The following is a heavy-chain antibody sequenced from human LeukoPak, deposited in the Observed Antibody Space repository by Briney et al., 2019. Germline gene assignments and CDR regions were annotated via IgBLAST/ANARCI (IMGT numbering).Heavy chain of an antibody. D-gene: IGHD4-23*01. V-gene: IGHV3-9*01. CDR2: ISWNSGSI. Sequence: GGSLRLSCAASGFTFDDYAMHWVRQAPGKGLEWVSGISWNSGSIGYADSVKGRFTISRGNAKNSLYLQMNSLRAEDTALYYCAKDPGGNPRSNWFDPWGQGTLVTVSS. CDR3: AKDPGGNPRSNWFDP. J-gene: IGHJ5*02. CDR1: GFTFDDYA.